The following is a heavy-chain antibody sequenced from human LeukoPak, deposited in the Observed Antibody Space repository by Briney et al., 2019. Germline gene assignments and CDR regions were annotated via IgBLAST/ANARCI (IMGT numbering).Heavy chain of an antibody. V-gene: IGHV3-33*01. J-gene: IGHJ4*02. D-gene: IGHD4-17*01. CDR2: IWYDGSNK. CDR1: RFTFSSYG. Sequence: GGSLRLSCAASRFTFSSYGMHWVRQAPGKGLEWVAVIWYDGSNKYYADSVKGRFTISRDNSKHTLYLQTNSLRAEDTAVYYCARERGFYGAQYYFDYWGQGTLVTVSS. CDR3: ARERGFYGAQYYFDY.